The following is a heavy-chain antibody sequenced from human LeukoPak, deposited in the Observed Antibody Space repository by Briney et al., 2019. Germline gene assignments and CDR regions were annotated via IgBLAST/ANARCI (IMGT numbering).Heavy chain of an antibody. J-gene: IGHJ3*02. V-gene: IGHV3-74*01. CDR3: ARVRGGSGSSYAADAFDI. CDR2: IYNDGSST. CDR1: GFTFSSYA. Sequence: PGGSLRLSCAASGFTFSSYAMSWVRQAPGKGLVWVSRIYNDGSSTSYADSVKGRFTISRDNAKSTLYLQMNSLRAEDTAVYYCARVRGGSGSSYAADAFDIWGQGTMVTVSS. D-gene: IGHD1-26*01.